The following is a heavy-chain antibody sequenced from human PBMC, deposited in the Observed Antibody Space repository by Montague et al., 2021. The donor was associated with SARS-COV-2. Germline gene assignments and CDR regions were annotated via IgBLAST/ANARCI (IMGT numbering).Heavy chain of an antibody. D-gene: IGHD3-10*01. CDR3: ARLCDFYGSGSYKNSWFDP. CDR2: IPYSGST. J-gene: IGHJ5*02. Sequence: SETLSLTCTVSAGSISTNSYYWACIRQPPGKGLEWIGSIPYSGSTYFNLSLESRLTMSVDTSKNPFSLKLSSVTAADTDVYSCARLCDFYGSGSYKNSWFDPWGQGTRVTVSS. CDR1: AGSISTNSYY. V-gene: IGHV4-39*02.